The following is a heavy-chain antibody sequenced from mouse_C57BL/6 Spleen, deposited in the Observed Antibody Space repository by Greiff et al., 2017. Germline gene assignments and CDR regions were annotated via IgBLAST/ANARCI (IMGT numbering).Heavy chain of an antibody. V-gene: IGHV1-42*01. CDR3: ARIYYGSEGDYFDY. Sequence: VQLQQSGPELVKPGASVKISCKASGYSFTGYYMNWVKQSPEKSLEWIGEINPSTGGTTYNQKFKAKATLTVDKSSSTAYMQLKSLSSEDSAVYYCARIYYGSEGDYFDYWGQGTTLTVSS. J-gene: IGHJ2*01. CDR1: GYSFTGYY. D-gene: IGHD1-1*01. CDR2: INPSTGGT.